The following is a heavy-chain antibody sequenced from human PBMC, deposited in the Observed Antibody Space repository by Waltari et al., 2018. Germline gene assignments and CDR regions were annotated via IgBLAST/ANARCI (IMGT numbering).Heavy chain of an antibody. CDR2: ISYDGSNK. D-gene: IGHD4-17*01. Sequence: QVQLVESGGGVVQPGRSLRLSCAASGFTFSSYGMHWVRQAPGKGLEWVAVISYDGSNKYYADSVKGRFTISRDNSKNTLYLQMNSLRAEDTAVYYCAKDGMDDYGDTYFDYWGQGTLVTVSS. J-gene: IGHJ4*02. V-gene: IGHV3-30*18. CDR3: AKDGMDDYGDTYFDY. CDR1: GFTFSSYG.